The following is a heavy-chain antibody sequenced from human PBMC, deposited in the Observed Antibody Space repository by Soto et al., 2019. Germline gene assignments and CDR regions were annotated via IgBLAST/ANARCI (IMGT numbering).Heavy chain of an antibody. CDR2: ISFNGTKK. CDR1: GFTFNIYA. CDR3: AREDDYGYRYINYGLDV. Sequence: GGSLRLSCAASGFTFNIYALHWVRQAPGKGLEWVAVISFNGTKKYYSDSVKGRFTISRDNLKNTLYLQMNNLRVEDAALYFCAREDDYGYRYINYGLDVWGQGTTVTVS. V-gene: IGHV3-30-3*01. D-gene: IGHD4-17*01. J-gene: IGHJ6*02.